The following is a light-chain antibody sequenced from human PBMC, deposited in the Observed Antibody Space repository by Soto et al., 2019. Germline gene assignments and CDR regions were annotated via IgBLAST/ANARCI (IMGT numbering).Light chain of an antibody. CDR2: DVT. CDR3: CSYAGSFNWV. V-gene: IGLV2-11*01. CDR1: SSDLGAYNF. Sequence: QSVLTQPRSVSGSPGQSVTISCSGTSSDLGAYNFVSWYQHHPGRAPKLMIYDVTLRPSGVPYRFSDSKSGNTASLTISGLQAEDEADYYCCSYAGSFNWVFGGGTKVTV. J-gene: IGLJ3*02.